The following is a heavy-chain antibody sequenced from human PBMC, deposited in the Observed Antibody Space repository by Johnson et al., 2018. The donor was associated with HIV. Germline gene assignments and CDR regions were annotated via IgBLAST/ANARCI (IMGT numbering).Heavy chain of an antibody. CDR3: AKDDTSENWNYGAAFDI. CDR1: GFTFSDYY. CDR2: ISGSGGST. Sequence: VQLVESGGGVVRPGGSLRLSCAASGFTFSDYYMSWIRQAPGKGLEWVSAISGSGGSTYYADSVKGRFTISRDNSKNTLYLQMNSLRAEDTAVYYCAKDDTSENWNYGAAFDIWGQGTMVTVSS. J-gene: IGHJ3*02. D-gene: IGHD1-7*01. V-gene: IGHV3-23*04.